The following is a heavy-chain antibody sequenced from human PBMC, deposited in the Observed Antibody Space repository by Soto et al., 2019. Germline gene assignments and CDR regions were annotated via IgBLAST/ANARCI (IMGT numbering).Heavy chain of an antibody. V-gene: IGHV4-30-4*01. CDR3: ASVRGYSGYEPALAFDI. D-gene: IGHD5-12*01. Sequence: QVQLQESGPGLVKPSQTLFLTCTVYGCSISSGDYYWSWIRQPPGKGLEWIGYIYYSGSTHYNPSLKSRVTISVDTSKNQFSLQLSSVTAAATAVYYCASVRGYSGYEPALAFDIWGQGTMDTVSS. J-gene: IGHJ3*02. CDR1: GCSISSGDYY. CDR2: IYYSGST.